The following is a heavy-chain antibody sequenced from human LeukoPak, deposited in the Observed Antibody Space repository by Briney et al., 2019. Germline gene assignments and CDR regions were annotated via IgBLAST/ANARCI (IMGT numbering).Heavy chain of an antibody. CDR3: AREQYGVFDY. D-gene: IGHD4-17*01. CDR1: GFTLSSYW. J-gene: IGHJ4*02. V-gene: IGHV3-7*01. CDR2: IKQDGSEK. Sequence: GGSLRLSCAASGFTLSSYWMSWVRQAPGKGLEWVANIKQDGSEKYYVDSVKGRFTISRDNAKNSLYLQMNSLRAEDTAVYYCAREQYGVFDYWGQGTLVTVSS.